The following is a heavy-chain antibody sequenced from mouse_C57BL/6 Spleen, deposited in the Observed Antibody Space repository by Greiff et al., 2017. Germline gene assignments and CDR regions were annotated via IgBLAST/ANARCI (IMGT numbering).Heavy chain of an antibody. CDR2: ISYDGSN. Sequence: EVQLVESGPGLVKPSQSLSLTCSVTGYSITSGYYWNWIRQFPGNKLEWMGYISYDGSNNYNPSLKNRISITRDTSKNQFFLKLNSVTTEDTATYYCARADCFDYWGQGTTLTVSS. V-gene: IGHV3-6*01. CDR3: ARADCFDY. CDR1: GYSITSGYY. J-gene: IGHJ2*01.